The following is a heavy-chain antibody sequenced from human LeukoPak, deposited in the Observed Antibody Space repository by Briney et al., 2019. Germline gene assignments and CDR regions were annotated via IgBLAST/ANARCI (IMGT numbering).Heavy chain of an antibody. V-gene: IGHV1-3*01. CDR1: GYTFTSYV. J-gene: IGHJ3*02. CDR3: ARVEMATISGAAFDI. D-gene: IGHD5-24*01. Sequence: ASVKVSCKASGYTFTSYVMHWVRQAPGQRLEWMGWINAGNGNTKYSQKFQGRVTITRDTSASTAYMELSSLRSEDTAVYYCARVEMATISGAAFDIWGQGTMVTVSS. CDR2: INAGNGNT.